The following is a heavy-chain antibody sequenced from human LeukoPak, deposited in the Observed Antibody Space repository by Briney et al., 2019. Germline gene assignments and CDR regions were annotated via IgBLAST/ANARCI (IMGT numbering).Heavy chain of an antibody. CDR2: IKEDGSEK. J-gene: IGHJ4*02. CDR1: GFTFSSFW. V-gene: IGHV3-7*01. Sequence: GGSLRLSCAASGFTFSSFWMSWVRQAPGKGLEWVASIKEDGSEKYSVDSVKGRFTISRDNSKNTLYLQMNSLRAEDTAVYYCAKDRERYPDYWGQGTLVTVSS. CDR3: AKDRERYPDY. D-gene: IGHD1-26*01.